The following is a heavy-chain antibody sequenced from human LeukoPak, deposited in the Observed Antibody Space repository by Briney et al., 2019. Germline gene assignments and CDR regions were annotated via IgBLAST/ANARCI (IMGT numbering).Heavy chain of an antibody. CDR2: ISAYNGNT. CDR3: ARDLTYYDILTGNYVQGGWFDP. D-gene: IGHD3-9*01. J-gene: IGHJ5*02. V-gene: IGHV1-18*01. CDR1: GYTFTSYG. Sequence: APVKVSCKPSGYTFTSYGISWVRQAPGQGLEWMGWISAYNGNTNYAQKLQGRVTMTTDTSTSTAYMELRSLRSDDTAVYYCARDLTYYDILTGNYVQGGWFDPWGQGTLVTVSS.